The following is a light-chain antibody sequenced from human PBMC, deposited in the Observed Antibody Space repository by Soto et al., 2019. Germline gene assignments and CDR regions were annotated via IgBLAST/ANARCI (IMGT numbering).Light chain of an antibody. CDR3: QQCGNAPLT. CDR1: QSINSNC. J-gene: IGKJ4*01. CDR2: RAS. Sequence: ETVLTQSPGTLSLSPGERATLSCRASQSINSNCLTWYRQKPGQAPRLLIYRASSRATGIPDRFSGSGSGTDFTLTISRLEPEDFAVYYCQQCGNAPLTFGGGTKVEIK. V-gene: IGKV3-20*01.